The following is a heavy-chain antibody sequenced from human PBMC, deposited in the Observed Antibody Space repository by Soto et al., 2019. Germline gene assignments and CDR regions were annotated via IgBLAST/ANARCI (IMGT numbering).Heavy chain of an antibody. V-gene: IGHV4-4*02. CDR3: ASVSIVGFTWTLHY. CDR1: GGSISSENW. CDR2: IYHSGST. Sequence: QVQLQESGPGLVKPSETLSLTCAVSGGSISSENWWTWVRQPPEKGLEWIGEIYHSGSTNYNPSLMNRLTTSVDKPENQFFLKLGSVHAADTAVYYCASVSIVGFTWTLHYWGQGLLLTVSS. D-gene: IGHD1-26*01. J-gene: IGHJ4*02.